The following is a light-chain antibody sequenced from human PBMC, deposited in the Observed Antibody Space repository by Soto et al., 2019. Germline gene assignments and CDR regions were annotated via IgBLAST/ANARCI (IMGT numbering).Light chain of an antibody. CDR3: QQRSTWPIT. CDR1: QSVSSY. Sequence: EIVLTQSPATLSLSPGERATLSCRASQSVSSYLALYQQKPGQAPRLLIDDALDRATGIPARFSGSGSGTDFTLTISSLEAEDFAVYYCQQRSTWPITFGQGTRLEIK. CDR2: DAL. V-gene: IGKV3-11*01. J-gene: IGKJ5*01.